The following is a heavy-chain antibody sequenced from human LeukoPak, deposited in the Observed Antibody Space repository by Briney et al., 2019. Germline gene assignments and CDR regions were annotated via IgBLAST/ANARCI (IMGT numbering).Heavy chain of an antibody. Sequence: SETLSLTCAVSGGSISSGGYSWSWIRQPPGKGLEWIGYIYHSGSTYYNPSLKSRVTISVDRSKNQFSLKLSSVTAADTAVYYCASTGYSSSWFRTFQHWGQGTLVTVSS. D-gene: IGHD6-13*01. J-gene: IGHJ1*01. V-gene: IGHV4-30-2*01. CDR3: ASTGYSSSWFRTFQH. CDR1: GGSISSGGYS. CDR2: IYHSGST.